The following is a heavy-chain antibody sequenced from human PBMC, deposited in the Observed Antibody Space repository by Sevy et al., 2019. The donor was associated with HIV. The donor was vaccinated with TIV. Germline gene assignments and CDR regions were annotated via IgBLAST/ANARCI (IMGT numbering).Heavy chain of an antibody. V-gene: IGHV3-30-3*01. CDR2: ISYDGSNK. CDR3: ASVSPPGITIFGVVITEGSFDY. D-gene: IGHD3-3*01. J-gene: IGHJ4*02. Sequence: GGSLRLSCAASGFTFRSYAMHWVRQAPGKGLEWVAVISYDGSNKYYADSVKGRFTISRDNSKNTLYLQMNSLRAEDTAVYYCASVSPPGITIFGVVITEGSFDYWGQGTLVTVSS. CDR1: GFTFRSYA.